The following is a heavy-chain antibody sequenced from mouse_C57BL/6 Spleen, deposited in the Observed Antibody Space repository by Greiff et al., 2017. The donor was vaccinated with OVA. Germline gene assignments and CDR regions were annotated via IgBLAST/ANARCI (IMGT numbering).Heavy chain of an antibody. Sequence: DVQLQESGEGLVKPGGSLKLSCAASGFTFSSYAMSWVRQTPEKRLEWVAYISSGGDYIYYADTVKGRFTISRDNARNTLYLQMSSLKSEDTAMYYCTRGRSNYGAMDYWGQGTSVTVSS. V-gene: IGHV5-9-1*02. CDR1: GFTFSSYA. CDR2: ISSGGDYI. J-gene: IGHJ4*01. D-gene: IGHD2-5*01. CDR3: TRGRSNYGAMDY.